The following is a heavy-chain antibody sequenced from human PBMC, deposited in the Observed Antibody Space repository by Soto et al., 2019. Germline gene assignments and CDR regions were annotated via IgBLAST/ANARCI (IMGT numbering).Heavy chain of an antibody. CDR1: GGSISSYY. Sequence: SLTCTVSGGSISSYYWSWIRQPAGKGLEWIGRIYTSGSTNYNPSLKSRVTMSVDTSKNQFSLKLSSVTAADTAVYYCARDRSQWIQGWFDPWGQGTLVTVSS. V-gene: IGHV4-4*07. D-gene: IGHD5-18*01. J-gene: IGHJ5*02. CDR2: IYTSGST. CDR3: ARDRSQWIQGWFDP.